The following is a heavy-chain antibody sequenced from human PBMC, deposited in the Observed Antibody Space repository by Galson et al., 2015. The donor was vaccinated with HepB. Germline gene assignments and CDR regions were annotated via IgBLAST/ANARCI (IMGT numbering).Heavy chain of an antibody. CDR2: IFNSGNT. Sequence: TLSLTCSVSGGSISGNYWSWIRQSPGKGLEWVGHIFNSGNTNYKPSLKSRVTISADTSKNLFSLKLTSVTAADTAVYFCARVTVIWFGELSVPGYFDLWGRGTLVTVSS. J-gene: IGHJ2*01. V-gene: IGHV4-59*08. D-gene: IGHD3-10*01. CDR1: GGSISGNY. CDR3: ARVTVIWFGELSVPGYFDL.